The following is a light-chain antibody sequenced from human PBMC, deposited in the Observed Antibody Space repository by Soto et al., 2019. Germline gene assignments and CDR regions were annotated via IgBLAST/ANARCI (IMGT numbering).Light chain of an antibody. J-gene: IGLJ1*01. CDR3: SSYTSSSTYV. Sequence: QSVLPQPASVSGSPGQSITISCTGTSSDVGGYNYVSWYQQHPGKAPKLMIYDVSNRPSGVSNRFSGSKSGNTASLTISGLQAEDEADYYRSSYTSSSTYVFGTGTKVTVL. CDR1: SSDVGGYNY. V-gene: IGLV2-14*01. CDR2: DVS.